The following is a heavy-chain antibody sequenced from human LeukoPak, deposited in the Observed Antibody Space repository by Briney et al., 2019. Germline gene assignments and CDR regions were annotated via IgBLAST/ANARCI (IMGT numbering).Heavy chain of an antibody. CDR3: ATLSDAIAAAGTRNY. J-gene: IGHJ4*02. D-gene: IGHD6-13*01. Sequence: GGSLRLSCAASGFTFSSYAMSWVRQAPGKGLEWVSVISGSGGSTNYADSVNGRFTISRDNSKNMLHQQMSSLRAEDTAVYYCATLSDAIAAAGTRNYWGQGTLVTVSS. CDR2: ISGSGGST. CDR1: GFTFSSYA. V-gene: IGHV3-23*01.